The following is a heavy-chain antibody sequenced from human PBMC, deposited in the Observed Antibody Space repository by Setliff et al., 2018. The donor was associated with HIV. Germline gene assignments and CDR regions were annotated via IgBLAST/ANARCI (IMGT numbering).Heavy chain of an antibody. Sequence: GESLKISCKGSGYSFTSYWISWVRQMPGKGLEWMGRIDPSNSNTNYSPSFQGHVTISADKSISTAYLQWSSLKASDSAMYYCSRGIAVAGHDFANTPGDIRGQGTMVTVSS. D-gene: IGHD6-19*01. CDR3: SRGIAVAGHDFANTPGDI. CDR1: GYSFTSYW. J-gene: IGHJ3*02. V-gene: IGHV5-10-1*01. CDR2: IDPSNSNT.